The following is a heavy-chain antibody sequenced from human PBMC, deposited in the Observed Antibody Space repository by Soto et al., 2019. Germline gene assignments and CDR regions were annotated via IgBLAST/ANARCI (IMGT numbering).Heavy chain of an antibody. CDR1: GYTFTAYY. D-gene: IGHD4-17*01. CDR2: VNPSSGDT. Sequence: ASVEVSCKTSGYTFTAYYMHWVRQAPGQGLKWMGWVNPSSGDTDYAQDFQGRVTLTRDTSVNTVYMELSGLNSDDTALYYCARDRQYGDYGYSFDFWGQGTLVTVSSDYYVMDVWGQGTTVTVSS. CDR3: ARDRQYGDYGYSFDFWGQGTLVTVSSDYYVMDV. V-gene: IGHV1-2*02. J-gene: IGHJ6*02.